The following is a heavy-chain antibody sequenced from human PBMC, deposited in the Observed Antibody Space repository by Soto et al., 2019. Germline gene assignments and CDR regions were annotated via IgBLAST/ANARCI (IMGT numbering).Heavy chain of an antibody. CDR3: ASLAVAGGNFDY. D-gene: IGHD6-19*01. V-gene: IGHV4-39*01. CDR1: GGSISSSSYY. Sequence: PSETLSLTCTVSGGSISSSSYYWGWIRQPPGKGLEWIGSIYYSGSTYYNPSLKSRVTISVDTSKNQFSLKLSSVTAADTAVYYCASLAVAGGNFDYWGQGTLVTVS. CDR2: IYYSGST. J-gene: IGHJ4*02.